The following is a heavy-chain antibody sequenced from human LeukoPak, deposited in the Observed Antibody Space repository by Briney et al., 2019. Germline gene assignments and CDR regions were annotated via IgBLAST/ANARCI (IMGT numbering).Heavy chain of an antibody. CDR3: AREVSHWFFDV. CDR2: IKQDESET. Sequence: GGSLRLSCAASGFTFSGYWMSWVRQAPGKGLEWVANIKQDESETYYVDSMKGRFTISRDNAKHSLFLQMDSLRAEDTAVYFCAREVSHWFFDVWGRGALVTVSS. CDR1: GFTFSGYW. J-gene: IGHJ2*01. V-gene: IGHV3-7*01.